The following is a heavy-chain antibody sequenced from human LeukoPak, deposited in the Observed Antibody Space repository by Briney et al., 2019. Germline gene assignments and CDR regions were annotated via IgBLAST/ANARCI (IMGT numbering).Heavy chain of an antibody. V-gene: IGHV3-7*01. CDR3: ARQMGYQREYYFDY. D-gene: IGHD2-2*01. CDR2: IKQDGSGK. Sequence: PGGPLRLSCAASGFTFSSYWMSWVRQAPGKGLEWVANIKQDGSGKYYVDSVKVRCTISRDNAKNSLYLQMNSLRAEDTAVYYCARQMGYQREYYFDYWGQGTLVTVSS. J-gene: IGHJ4*02. CDR1: GFTFSSYW.